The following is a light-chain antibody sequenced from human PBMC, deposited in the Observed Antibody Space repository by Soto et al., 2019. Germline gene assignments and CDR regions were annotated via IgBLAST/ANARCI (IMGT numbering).Light chain of an antibody. J-gene: IGLJ3*02. CDR2: DVN. Sequence: QSVLTQPPSASGSPGQSLTISCTGTSSDVGGYNFVSWYQQHPGKAPKLMISDVNRRPSGVPDRFSGSKSGTTASLTVSGLQAEDEADYYCSSYAGSNNWVFGGGTKVTVL. CDR1: SSDVGGYNF. V-gene: IGLV2-8*01. CDR3: SSYAGSNNWV.